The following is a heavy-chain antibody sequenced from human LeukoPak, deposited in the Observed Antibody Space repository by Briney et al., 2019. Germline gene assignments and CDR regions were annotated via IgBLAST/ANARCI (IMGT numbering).Heavy chain of an antibody. Sequence: ASVKVSCKASGYTFTSYDINWVRQATGQGLEWMGWMNPNSGNTGYAQKFQGRVTITRNTSISTAYMELSSLRSEDTAVYYGARATTFWSGYYNWFDPWGQGTLVTVSS. CDR2: MNPNSGNT. J-gene: IGHJ5*02. D-gene: IGHD3-3*01. CDR1: GYTFTSYD. CDR3: ARATTFWSGYYNWFDP. V-gene: IGHV1-8*03.